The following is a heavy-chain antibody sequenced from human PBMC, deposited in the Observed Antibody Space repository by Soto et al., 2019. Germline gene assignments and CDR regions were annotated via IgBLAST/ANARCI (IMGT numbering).Heavy chain of an antibody. J-gene: IGHJ4*02. V-gene: IGHV4-61*01. CDR2: KYYSGIS. CDR3: VRGDMSGTYYFDA. Sequence: SETLSLTCTVTRGSVSSQTHFWTWIRQPPGKGLEWIGYKYYSGISNYNPSLQSRVTISVDTSKNQFSLRLTSVTAADTAVYFCVRGDMSGTYYFDAWGQGALVTVSS. CDR1: RGSVSSQTHF. D-gene: IGHD1-26*01.